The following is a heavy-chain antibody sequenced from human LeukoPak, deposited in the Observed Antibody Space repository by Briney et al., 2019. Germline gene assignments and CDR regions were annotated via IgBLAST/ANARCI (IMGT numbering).Heavy chain of an antibody. V-gene: IGHV3-74*01. D-gene: IGHD2-15*01. CDR3: ARDPRNVGLAP. CDR1: GFSLSGYW. CDR2: NNGDGSTT. J-gene: IGHJ5*02. Sequence: GGSLRLSCSASGFSLSGYWMYWVRQAPGKGLMYISRNNGDGSTTNYADVVKGRFTMSRDNVKNTLYLQMNSLRVEDTAVYYCARDPRNVGLAPWGQGTLVTVSS.